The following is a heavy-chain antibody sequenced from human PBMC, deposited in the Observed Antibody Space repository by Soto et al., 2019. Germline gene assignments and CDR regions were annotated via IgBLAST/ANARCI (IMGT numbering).Heavy chain of an antibody. D-gene: IGHD3-22*01. CDR1: GGSISSYY. CDR3: ARRHSSGYYYDYYGMDV. J-gene: IGHJ6*02. V-gene: IGHV4-59*01. CDR2: IYYSGST. Sequence: PSETLSLTCTVSGGSISSYYWSWIRQPPGKGLEWIGYIYYSGSTNYNPSLKSRVTISVDTSKNQFSLKLSSVTAADTAVYYCARRHSSGYYYDYYGMDVWGQGTTVTVSS.